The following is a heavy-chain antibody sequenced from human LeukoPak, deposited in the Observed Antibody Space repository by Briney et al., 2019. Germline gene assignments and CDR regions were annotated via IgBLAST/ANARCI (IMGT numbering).Heavy chain of an antibody. J-gene: IGHJ4*02. Sequence: PGGSLRLSCAASGFSFSSYAMHWVRQAPGKGLEWVALIWSDGSNRHYADSVKGRFTISRENYKNTLHVQMNSLRADDAAVYYCARDTIAAYYFDFWGQGTLVTVSS. CDR3: ARDTIAAYYFDF. CDR1: GFSFSSYA. CDR2: IWSDGSNR. V-gene: IGHV3-33*01. D-gene: IGHD5-12*01.